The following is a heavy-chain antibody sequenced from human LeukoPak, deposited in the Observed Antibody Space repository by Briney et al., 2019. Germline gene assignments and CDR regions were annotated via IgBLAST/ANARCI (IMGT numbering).Heavy chain of an antibody. V-gene: IGHV3-30*18. Sequence: GGSLRLSCAASGFDFSDYVMHWVRQAPGKGLEWVALISYDGRNQYYADSVKGRFTISRDNSKNTLYLQMNSLRAEDAAVYYCAKLSHLAPSDYWGQGTPVTVSS. J-gene: IGHJ4*02. CDR3: AKLSHLAPSDY. CDR2: ISYDGRNQ. CDR1: GFDFSDYV.